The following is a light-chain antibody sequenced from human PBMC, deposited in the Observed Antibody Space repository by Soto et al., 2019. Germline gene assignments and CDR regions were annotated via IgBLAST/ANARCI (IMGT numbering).Light chain of an antibody. CDR3: QQYHTYPVT. CDR2: GAS. J-gene: IGKJ4*01. V-gene: IGKV1-16*02. Sequence: DIQMTQSPSSLSASVGDTVTITCRASQDINNFLAWFQQKPGEAPRSLISGASTLQNGVPSKFSGSGSGTDFTLTISILQPEDFATYSCQQYHTYPVTFGGGTKVEIK. CDR1: QDINNF.